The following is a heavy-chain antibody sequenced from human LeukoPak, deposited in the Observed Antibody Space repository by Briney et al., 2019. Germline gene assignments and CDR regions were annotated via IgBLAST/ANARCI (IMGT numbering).Heavy chain of an antibody. CDR2: IYHSGST. V-gene: IGHV4-30-2*01. J-gene: IGHJ5*02. CDR3: ARGKTDIVIVAWFDP. CDR1: GGSVSSGGYS. D-gene: IGHD2/OR15-2a*01. Sequence: SETLSLTCAVPGGSVSSGGYSWSWLRQPPGRGLEWIGYIYHSGSTYYNPSLKTRVTISVDRSKNQFSLRLNSVTAADTAVYYCARGKTDIVIVAWFDPWGQGTLVTVSS.